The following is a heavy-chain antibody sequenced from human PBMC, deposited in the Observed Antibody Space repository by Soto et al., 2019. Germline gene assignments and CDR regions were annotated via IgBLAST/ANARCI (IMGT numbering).Heavy chain of an antibody. J-gene: IGHJ5*02. V-gene: IGHV1-2*02. CDR1: GYTFTGYY. D-gene: IGHD6-6*01. CDR2: INPNSGGT. CDR3: ASTYHYSSSSWGWWSDT. Sequence: GASVKVSCKASGYTFTGYYMHWVRQAPGPGLEWMGWINPNSGGTNYAQKFQGRATMTRDTSISTGYMELSRLRSDDTAVYYCASTYHYSSSSWGWWSDTWGQGTLVTVSS.